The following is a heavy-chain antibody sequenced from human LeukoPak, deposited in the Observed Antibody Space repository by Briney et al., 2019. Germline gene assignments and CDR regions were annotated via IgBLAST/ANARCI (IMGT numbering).Heavy chain of an antibody. V-gene: IGHV4-4*07. CDR3: ARQKGVPAAMAFDYYYYMDV. Sequence: SETLSLTCTVSGGSISTYCWSWIRQPAGKGLEWIGRIYTSGSTNYNPSLKSRVTMSVDTSKNQFSLKLSSVTAADTAVYYCARQKGVPAAMAFDYYYYMDVWGKGATVTVSS. D-gene: IGHD2-2*01. J-gene: IGHJ6*03. CDR1: GGSISTYC. CDR2: IYTSGST.